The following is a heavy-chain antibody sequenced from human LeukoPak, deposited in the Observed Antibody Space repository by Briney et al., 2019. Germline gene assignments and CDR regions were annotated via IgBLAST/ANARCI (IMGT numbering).Heavy chain of an antibody. V-gene: IGHV1-18*01. CDR2: ISAYNGNT. J-gene: IGHJ4*02. CDR3: AREAYYDILTGYYFSGIDY. CDR1: GYTFTSYG. D-gene: IGHD3-9*01. Sequence: GASVKVSCKASGYTFTSYGISWVRQAPGQGLEWMGWISAYNGNTNYAQKLQGRVTMTTDTSTSTAYMELRSLRSDDTAVYYCAREAYYDILTGYYFSGIDYWGQGTLVTVSS.